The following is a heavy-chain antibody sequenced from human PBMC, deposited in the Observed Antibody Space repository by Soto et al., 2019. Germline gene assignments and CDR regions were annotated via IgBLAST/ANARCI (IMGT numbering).Heavy chain of an antibody. V-gene: IGHV3-23*01. D-gene: IGHD2-15*01. Sequence: EVPLLESGGGLVQPGESLRLSCAASGFTFGNYFMNWVRQAPGKGLEWVSDISSNGGRTHYADSVRGRFTISRDNSRNTLYLQMSSLRAEDTALYYCAKDLRWYGMDVWGQGTTVTVSS. CDR3: AKDLRWYGMDV. J-gene: IGHJ6*02. CDR1: GFTFGNYF. CDR2: ISSNGGRT.